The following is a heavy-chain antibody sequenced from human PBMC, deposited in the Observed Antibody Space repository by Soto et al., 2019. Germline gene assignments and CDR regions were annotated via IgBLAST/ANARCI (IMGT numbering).Heavy chain of an antibody. CDR2: IYYSGSA. J-gene: IGHJ5*02. D-gene: IGHD6-19*01. CDR1: GGSISSSDYY. Sequence: QVQLQESGPGLVKPSQTLSLTCTVSGGSISSSDYYWSWIRQHPGKGLEWIGYIYYSGSAYYNPSLKSRVTRSVDTAKTQFSLEVTSVTAADAAVYYSAREVSPNSRCWYTVLVCWFDPWGQGTLVTVSS. CDR3: AREVSPNSRCWYTVLVCWFDP. V-gene: IGHV4-31*03.